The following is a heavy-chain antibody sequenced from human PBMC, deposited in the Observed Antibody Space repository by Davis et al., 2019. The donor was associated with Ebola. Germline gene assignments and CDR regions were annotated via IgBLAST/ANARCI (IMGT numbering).Heavy chain of an antibody. CDR2: ISTSSSTI. V-gene: IGHV3-48*02. CDR1: GFTFSSYA. CDR3: ARVVGIVIAGGDY. J-gene: IGHJ4*02. D-gene: IGHD3-16*02. Sequence: GESLKISCAASGFTFSSYAMSWVRQAPGKGLEWLSYISTSSSTIYYADSVKGRFTISRDNAKKSLYLEMNSLRDEDTAMYYCARVVGIVIAGGDYWGQGALVTVSS.